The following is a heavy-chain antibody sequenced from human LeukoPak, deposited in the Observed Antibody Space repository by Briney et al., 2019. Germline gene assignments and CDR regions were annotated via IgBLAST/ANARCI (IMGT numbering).Heavy chain of an antibody. D-gene: IGHD1-26*01. CDR2: IIPKFGRT. J-gene: IGHJ4*02. CDR1: GGTFSSYG. CDR3: ARDSTGGSYYKFDY. Sequence: ASVKVSCKASGGTFSSYGICWVRQAPGQGLEWMGRIIPKFGRTHYAQKFQGRVTVTADESTSTAYMELSGLGSEDTAVYYCARDSTGGSYYKFDYWGQGTLVTVSS. V-gene: IGHV1-69*01.